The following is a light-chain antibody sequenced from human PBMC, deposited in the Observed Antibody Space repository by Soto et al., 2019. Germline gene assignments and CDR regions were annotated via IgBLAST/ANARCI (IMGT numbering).Light chain of an antibody. Sequence: EIVMTQSPATLSVSPGERATLSCRASQSVSSNLAWYQQKPGQAPRLLIYRASTRATGIPARFSGSGSVTQFTLTISSLQSEDFAVYYCQHYNNWPPWTFGQGTKVEIK. CDR1: QSVSSN. CDR2: RAS. V-gene: IGKV3-15*01. J-gene: IGKJ1*01. CDR3: QHYNNWPPWT.